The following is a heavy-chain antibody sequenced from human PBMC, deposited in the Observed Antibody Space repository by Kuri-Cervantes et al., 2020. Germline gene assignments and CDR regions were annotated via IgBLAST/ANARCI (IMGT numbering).Heavy chain of an antibody. D-gene: IGHD6-13*01. V-gene: IGHV3-30*03. Sequence: GGSLRLSCAASGFTFSSYGMHWVRQAPGKGLEWVAVISYDGSNKYYADSVKGRFTISRDNSKNTLYLQMNSLRAEDTAVYYCAREYVGDSSSWYSDGMDVWGQGTTVTDSS. CDR3: AREYVGDSSSWYSDGMDV. CDR2: ISYDGSNK. J-gene: IGHJ6*02. CDR1: GFTFSSYG.